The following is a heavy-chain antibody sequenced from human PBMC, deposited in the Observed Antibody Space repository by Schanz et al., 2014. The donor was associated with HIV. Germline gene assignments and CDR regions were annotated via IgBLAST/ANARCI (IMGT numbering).Heavy chain of an antibody. V-gene: IGHV1-2*02. J-gene: IGHJ6*02. CDR2: MNPNSGGT. CDR3: ASDLSVYSSSSSV. CDR1: GYSFISYD. D-gene: IGHD6-13*01. Sequence: QVQLVQSGAEVKKPGASVKVSCKASGYSFISYDFSWVRQATGQGLEWMGWMNPNSGGTNYAQKFQGRVTMTRDTSISTAYMELSRLRSDDTAVYYCASDLSVYSSSSSVWGQGTTVTVSS.